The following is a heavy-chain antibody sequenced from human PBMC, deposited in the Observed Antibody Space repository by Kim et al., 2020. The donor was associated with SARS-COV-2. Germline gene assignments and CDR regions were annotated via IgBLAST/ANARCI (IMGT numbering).Heavy chain of an antibody. CDR3: ARLRVGIAAAGTFWFDP. Sequence: SETLSLTCTVSGGSISSSSYYWGWIRQPPGKGLEWIGCIYYSGSTYYNPSLKSRVTISVDTSKNQFSLKLSSVTAADTAVYYCARLRVGIAAAGTFWFDPWGQGTLVTVSS. V-gene: IGHV4-39*01. J-gene: IGHJ5*02. CDR2: IYYSGST. D-gene: IGHD6-13*01. CDR1: GGSISSSSYY.